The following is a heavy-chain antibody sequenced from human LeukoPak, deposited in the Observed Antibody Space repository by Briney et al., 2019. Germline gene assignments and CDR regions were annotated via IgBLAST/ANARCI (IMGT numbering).Heavy chain of an antibody. Sequence: GGSLRLSCAASGFTFSSDAMSWVRQAPGKGLEWVSVIYSGGSTYYADSVKGRFTISRDNSKNTLYLQMNSLRAEDTAVYYCARGGYYYDSSGSLGPGYYFDYWGQGTLVTVSS. CDR2: IYSGGST. D-gene: IGHD3-22*01. V-gene: IGHV3-66*01. CDR1: GFTFSSDA. J-gene: IGHJ4*02. CDR3: ARGGYYYDSSGSLGPGYYFDY.